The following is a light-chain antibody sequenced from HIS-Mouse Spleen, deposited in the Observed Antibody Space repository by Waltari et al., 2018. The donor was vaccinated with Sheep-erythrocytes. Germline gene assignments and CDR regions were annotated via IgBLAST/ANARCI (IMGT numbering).Light chain of an antibody. CDR3: CSYAGSYNHV. CDR1: RSAAGGYTY. CDR2: DVS. V-gene: IGLV2-11*01. J-gene: IGLJ1*01. Sequence: QSALTQPRSVSGSPGQSVTIPCTGTRSAAGGYTYISWYQQHPGKAPKLMIYDVSKRPSGVPDRFSGSKSGNTASLTISGLQAEDEADYYCCSYAGSYNHVFATGTKVTVL.